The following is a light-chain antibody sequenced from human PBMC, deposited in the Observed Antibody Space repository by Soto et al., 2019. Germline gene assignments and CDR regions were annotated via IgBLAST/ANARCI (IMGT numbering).Light chain of an antibody. Sequence: EMVLTQSPGTLYLSPGERATLSCRASQSVNSRFLAWYQHKPGQAPRLLIYAASTRASGIPDRFSGSTSGTEFTLTIRRLEREDFAVYYCQRYGDSPPNTFRQGTKLEI. CDR2: AAS. V-gene: IGKV3-20*01. CDR1: QSVNSRF. J-gene: IGKJ2*01. CDR3: QRYGDSPPNT.